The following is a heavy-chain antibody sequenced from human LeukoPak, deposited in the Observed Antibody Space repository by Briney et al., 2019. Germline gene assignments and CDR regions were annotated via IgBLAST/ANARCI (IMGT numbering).Heavy chain of an antibody. J-gene: IGHJ6*02. D-gene: IGHD3-3*01. V-gene: IGHV3-53*01. CDR2: IYSGGST. CDR3: ARDLVRSIFGVVTQYYYYGMDV. Sequence: PGGSLRLSCAASGFTFSSYAMSWVRQAPAKGLEWVSVIYSGGSTYYADSVKGRFTISRDNSKNTLYLQMNSLRAEDTAVYYCARDLVRSIFGVVTQYYYYGMDVWGQGTTVTVSS. CDR1: GFTFSSYA.